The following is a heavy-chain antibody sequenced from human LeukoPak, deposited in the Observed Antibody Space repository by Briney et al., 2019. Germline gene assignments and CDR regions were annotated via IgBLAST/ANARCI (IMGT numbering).Heavy chain of an antibody. D-gene: IGHD4-17*01. J-gene: IGHJ4*02. Sequence: SETLSLTCTVCGGSISSGSYYGSWIRQPAGKGLEWIGRIYTRGSPNYNPSLKSRVTISVDTSKNQFSLNLSSVTAADTAVYYYARDNDYGDYPEYWGQGTLVTVSS. CDR3: ARDNDYGDYPEY. V-gene: IGHV4-61*02. CDR1: GGSISSGSYY. CDR2: IYTRGSP.